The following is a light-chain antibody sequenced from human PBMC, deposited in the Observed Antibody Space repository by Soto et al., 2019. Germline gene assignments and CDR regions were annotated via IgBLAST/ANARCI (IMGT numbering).Light chain of an antibody. J-gene: IGKJ2*01. CDR3: HQYYSTPHT. Sequence: DIVMTQSPDSLAVSLGERATINCESSQSVLYSSNNKDYLAWYQQKPGQPPKLLIYWASTRESGVPDRFSGSGSGTDFTLTISSLQAEDVAVYYCHQYYSTPHTFGQGTKLEIK. CDR1: QSVLYSSNNKDY. V-gene: IGKV4-1*01. CDR2: WAS.